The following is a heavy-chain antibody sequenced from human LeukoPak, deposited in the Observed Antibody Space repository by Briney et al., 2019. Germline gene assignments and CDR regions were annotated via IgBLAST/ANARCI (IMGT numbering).Heavy chain of an antibody. J-gene: IGHJ6*04. Sequence: SETLSLTCAVSGGSISSSNWWSWVRQPPGKGLEWIGEIYHSGSTNYNPSLKRRVTISVDKSKNQFSLKLSSVTAADTAVYYCARRIVVVPADYYYYGMDVWGKGTTVTVSS. CDR1: GGSISSSNW. CDR3: ARRIVVVPADYYYYGMDV. V-gene: IGHV4-4*02. CDR2: IYHSGST. D-gene: IGHD2-2*01.